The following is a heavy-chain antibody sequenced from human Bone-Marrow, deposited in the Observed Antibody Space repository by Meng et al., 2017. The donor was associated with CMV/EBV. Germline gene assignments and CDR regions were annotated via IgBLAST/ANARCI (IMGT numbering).Heavy chain of an antibody. CDR1: GFPFSDYY. J-gene: IGHJ4*02. V-gene: IGHV1-2*02. Sequence: GQLVPAWAEMKKPGASFKVSCTTFGFPFSDYYLHWVRQAPGQGLEWMGWVNSNNDATNYARKFQGRVSMTRDTSISTAHMELSRLMSDDTAVYYCVRSSGWSLFDYWGQGTLVTVSS. D-gene: IGHD6-19*01. CDR2: VNSNNDAT. CDR3: VRSSGWSLFDY.